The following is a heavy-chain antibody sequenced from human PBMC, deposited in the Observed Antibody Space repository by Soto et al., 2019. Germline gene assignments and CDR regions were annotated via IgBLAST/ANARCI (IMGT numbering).Heavy chain of an antibody. J-gene: IGHJ4*02. D-gene: IGHD4-17*01. CDR3: ARDLDYGGNPRGY. CDR2: MNTDGSST. Sequence: EVQLVESGGDLVQPGGSLRLSCAASGFTFSSYWMHWVRQPPGKGLVWVSRMNTDGSSTTYADSVQGRFTISRDNAKNTLYLQMNSLRAEDTAVYYCARDLDYGGNPRGYWGQGTLVTVSS. V-gene: IGHV3-74*01. CDR1: GFTFSSYW.